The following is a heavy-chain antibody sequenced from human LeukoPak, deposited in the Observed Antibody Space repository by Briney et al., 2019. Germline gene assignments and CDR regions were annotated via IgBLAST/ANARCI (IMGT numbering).Heavy chain of an antibody. CDR1: GFTVSSNY. CDR2: IYSGGST. Sequence: GGSLRLSCAASGFTVSSNYMSWVRQAPGKGPECVSVIYSGGSTYYADSVKGRFTISRDNSKNTLYLQMNSLRAEDTAVYYCARDCSGGSCYDYYYGMDVWGKGTTVTVSS. V-gene: IGHV3-53*01. CDR3: ARDCSGGSCYDYYYGMDV. D-gene: IGHD2-15*01. J-gene: IGHJ6*04.